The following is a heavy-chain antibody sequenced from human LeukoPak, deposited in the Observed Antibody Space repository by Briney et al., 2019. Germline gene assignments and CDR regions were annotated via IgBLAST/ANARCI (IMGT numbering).Heavy chain of an antibody. J-gene: IGHJ4*02. CDR1: GFTFSAYS. D-gene: IGHD6-19*01. CDR3: AKDHRFSSGWYTQRANYFDY. V-gene: IGHV3-23*01. CDR2: ISGSGGST. Sequence: GGSLRLSCAASGFTFSAYSMNWVRQAPGKGLEWVSAISGSGGSTYYADSVKGRFTISRDNSKNTLYLQMNSLRAEDTAVYYCAKDHRFSSGWYTQRANYFDYWGQGTLVTVSS.